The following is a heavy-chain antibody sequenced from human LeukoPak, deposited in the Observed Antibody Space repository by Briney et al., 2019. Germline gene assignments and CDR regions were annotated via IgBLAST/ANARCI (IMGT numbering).Heavy chain of an antibody. J-gene: IGHJ4*02. CDR3: ARLGDGYKLYYFDY. CDR1: GGSISSYY. V-gene: IGHV4-59*08. D-gene: IGHD5-24*01. CDR2: IYYSGST. Sequence: PSETLSLTCTVSGGSISSYYWSWIRQPPGKGLEWIGYIYYSGSTNYNPSLKSRVTISVDTSKSQFSLKLSSVTAADTAVYYCARLGDGYKLYYFDYWGQGTLVTVSS.